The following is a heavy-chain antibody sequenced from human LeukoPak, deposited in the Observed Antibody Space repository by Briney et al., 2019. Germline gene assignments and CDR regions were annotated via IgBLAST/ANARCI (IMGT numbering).Heavy chain of an antibody. Sequence: PGGSLRLSCEATRFNIGTFGGFAMRWVRQAPGEGLEWVSIISGSGASTFYADSVRGRFIMSRDSDKRTVYLQMNSLRAEDTAMYYCGKYSRGYGNAFLDYWGQGTPVTVSS. D-gene: IGHD3-10*01. V-gene: IGHV3-23*01. CDR3: GKYSRGYGNAFLDY. CDR2: ISGSGAST. CDR1: RFNIGTFGGFA. J-gene: IGHJ4*02.